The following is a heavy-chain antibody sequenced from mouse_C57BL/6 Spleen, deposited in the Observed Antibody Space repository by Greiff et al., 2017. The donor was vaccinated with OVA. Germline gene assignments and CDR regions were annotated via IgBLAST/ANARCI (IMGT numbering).Heavy chain of an antibody. V-gene: IGHV1-82*01. CDR2: IYPGDGDT. CDR3: TRTPLSYFDY. D-gene: IGHD6-1*01. CDR1: GYAFSSSW. Sequence: VQLQQSGPELVKPGASVKISCKASGYAFSSSWMNWVKQRPGKGLEWIGRIYPGDGDTNYNGKFKGKATLTADKSSSTAYMQLSSLTSEDSAVYFCTRTPLSYFDYWGQGTTLTVSS. J-gene: IGHJ2*01.